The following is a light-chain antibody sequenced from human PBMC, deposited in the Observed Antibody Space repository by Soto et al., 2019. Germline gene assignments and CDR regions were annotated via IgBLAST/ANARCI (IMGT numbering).Light chain of an antibody. V-gene: IGKV4-1*01. CDR1: QRVLYSSNNKNY. Sequence: DIVMTQSPDSLAFSLGERATINCKSSQRVLYSSNNKNYLAWYKQKPGQPPKLLIYWASTRETGVPDRFSGSGSGTDFTLTISSLQAEDVAVYYCQQYYSTPLTFGGGTKVEIK. J-gene: IGKJ4*01. CDR2: WAS. CDR3: QQYYSTPLT.